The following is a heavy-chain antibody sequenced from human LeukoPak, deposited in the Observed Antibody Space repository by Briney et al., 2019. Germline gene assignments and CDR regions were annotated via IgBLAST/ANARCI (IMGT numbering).Heavy chain of an antibody. CDR3: ARVYLERLTAGYFDH. CDR2: INSNGQNT. CDR1: GFTFSGHA. V-gene: IGHV3-64*01. D-gene: IGHD2-8*01. Sequence: GGSLRLSCAASGFTFSGHAMVWVRQAPGKGLEYVSAINSNGQNTYYANSVKGRFTISRDNSKNTLYLQMNSLRDEDSAAYYCARVYLERLTAGYFDHWGQGTWVTVSP. J-gene: IGHJ4*02.